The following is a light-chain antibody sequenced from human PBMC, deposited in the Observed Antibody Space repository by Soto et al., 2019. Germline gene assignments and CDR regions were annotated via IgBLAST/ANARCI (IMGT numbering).Light chain of an antibody. CDR2: GAS. CDR1: QNVGSRY. CDR3: QQYYTSPET. Sequence: EIVLTQSPGTLSLSPGERATLSCRASQNVGSRYLAWYQQKPGQTPRLLIYGASSRVTGIPGRFNASGSGTDFTLTITRLEPEDFAVYYCQQYYTSPETFGLGTKVDIK. J-gene: IGKJ2*01. V-gene: IGKV3-20*01.